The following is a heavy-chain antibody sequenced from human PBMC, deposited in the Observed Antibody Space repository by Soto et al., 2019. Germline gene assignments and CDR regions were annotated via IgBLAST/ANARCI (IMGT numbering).Heavy chain of an antibody. CDR3: AREQENYDFWSGYHNYYYYMDV. D-gene: IGHD3-3*01. Sequence: EVQLVESGGGLVQPGGSLRLSCAASGFTFSSYSMNWVRQAPGKGLEWVSYISSSSSTIYYADSVKGRFTISRDNAKNSLYLQMNSLRAEDTAVYYCAREQENYDFWSGYHNYYYYMDVWGKGTTVTVSS. CDR2: ISSSSSTI. J-gene: IGHJ6*03. V-gene: IGHV3-48*01. CDR1: GFTFSSYS.